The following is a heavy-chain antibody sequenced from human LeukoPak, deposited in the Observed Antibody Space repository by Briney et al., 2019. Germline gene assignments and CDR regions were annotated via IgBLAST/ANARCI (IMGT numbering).Heavy chain of an antibody. D-gene: IGHD4-17*01. J-gene: IGHJ2*01. Sequence: SETLSLTCTVSGGSISSYYWSWIRQPPGKGLEWIGYIYYSGSTNYNPSPKSRATISVDTSKNQFSLKLSSVTAADTAVYYCARDWAGDYVRNWYFDLWGRGTLVTVSS. V-gene: IGHV4-59*01. CDR3: ARDWAGDYVRNWYFDL. CDR1: GGSISSYY. CDR2: IYYSGST.